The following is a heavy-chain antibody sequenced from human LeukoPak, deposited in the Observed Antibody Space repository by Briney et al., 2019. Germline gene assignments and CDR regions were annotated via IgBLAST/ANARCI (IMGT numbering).Heavy chain of an antibody. D-gene: IGHD3-22*01. CDR2: ISWNSGSI. V-gene: IGHV3-9*01. CDR3: AKDIYDSSGYDY. Sequence: GGSLRLSCAASGFTFDDYAMHWVRQAPGKGLEWVSGISWNSGSIGYADSVKGRFTISRDNAKNSLYLQMNSLRAEDTALYYCAKDIYDSSGYDYWGQGTLVTVSS. CDR1: GFTFDDYA. J-gene: IGHJ4*02.